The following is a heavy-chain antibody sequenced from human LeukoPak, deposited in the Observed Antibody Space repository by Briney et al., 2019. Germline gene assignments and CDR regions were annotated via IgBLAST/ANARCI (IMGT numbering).Heavy chain of an antibody. V-gene: IGHV1-69*01. CDR2: IIPIFGTA. CDR3: ARDLPDILTGPHIDGMDV. CDR1: GGTFSSYA. D-gene: IGHD3-9*01. Sequence: SVKVSCKASGGTFSSYAISWVRQAPGQGLEWMGGIIPIFGTANYAQKFQGRVTITADESTSTAYMELSSLRSEDTAVYYCARDLPDILTGPHIDGMDVWGQGATVTVSS. J-gene: IGHJ6*02.